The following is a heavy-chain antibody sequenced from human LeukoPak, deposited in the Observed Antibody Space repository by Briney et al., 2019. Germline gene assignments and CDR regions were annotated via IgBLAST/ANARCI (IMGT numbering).Heavy chain of an antibody. CDR3: ARESGGSLTRLDPFDI. CDR2: IYYSGGT. D-gene: IGHD2-15*01. V-gene: IGHV4-59*12. CDR1: GGSINSYY. Sequence: SETLSLTCTVSGGSINSYYWSWIRQPPGKGLEWIGYIYYSGGTNYNPSLKSRVTISVDTSKNQFSLKLSSVTAADTAVYYCARESGGSLTRLDPFDIWGQGTMVTVSS. J-gene: IGHJ3*02.